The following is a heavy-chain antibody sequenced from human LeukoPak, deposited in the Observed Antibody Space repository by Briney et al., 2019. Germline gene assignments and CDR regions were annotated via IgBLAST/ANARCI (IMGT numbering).Heavy chain of an antibody. CDR2: INHSGST. Sequence: PSETLSLTCAVYGGSFSGYYWSWLRQPPGKGLEWLGEINHSGSTNYNPSLKSRVTISADTSKNQFSLKLSSVTAADTAVYYCARVGYCSSTSCYNRRGWFDPWGQGTLVTVSS. J-gene: IGHJ5*02. D-gene: IGHD2-2*02. V-gene: IGHV4-34*01. CDR1: GGSFSGYY. CDR3: ARVGYCSSTSCYNRRGWFDP.